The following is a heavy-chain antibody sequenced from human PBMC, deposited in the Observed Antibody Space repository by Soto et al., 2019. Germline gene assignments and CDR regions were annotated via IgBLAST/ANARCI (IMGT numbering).Heavy chain of an antibody. CDR2: INRDGSST. CDR3: AKTPISYCSSTSCYRYFDY. D-gene: IGHD2-2*01. J-gene: IGHJ4*02. CDR1: GFSFSSHW. V-gene: IGHV3-74*01. Sequence: EVQLVEAGGGLVQPGGSLRLSCAASGFSFSSHWMHWIRQAPEKGLVWVSHINRDGSSTDYADSVKGRFTISRDNAKNTLYLQMDSLRADDTAVYYCAKTPISYCSSTSCYRYFDYWGRGTLVTVSS.